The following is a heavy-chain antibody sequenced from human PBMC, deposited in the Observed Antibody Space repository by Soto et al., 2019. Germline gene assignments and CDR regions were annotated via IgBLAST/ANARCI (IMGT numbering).Heavy chain of an antibody. CDR1: GFTFSGYS. CDR2: ISGPTNYI. CDR3: ARDRVYGSHDCHYYYGMDV. J-gene: IGHJ6*02. V-gene: IGHV3-21*06. Sequence: GGSLRLSCAASGFTFSGYSMNWVRHAPGKGLEWISSISGPTNYIYYADSVKGRFTISRDNAKSLVYMQMDGLRAEDTAVYYCARDRVYGSHDCHYYYGMDVWGQGTTVTVSS. D-gene: IGHD4-17*01.